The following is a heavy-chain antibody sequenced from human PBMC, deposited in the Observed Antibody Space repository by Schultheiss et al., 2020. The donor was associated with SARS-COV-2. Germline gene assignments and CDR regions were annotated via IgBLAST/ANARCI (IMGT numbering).Heavy chain of an antibody. D-gene: IGHD2-15*01. Sequence: ASVKVSCKASGGTFSSYAISWVRQAPGQGLEWMGWISAYNGNTNYAQKLQGRVTMTTDTSTSTAYMELRSLRSDDTAVYYCALGYCSGGSCYSFDPWGQGTVVTVSS. CDR2: ISAYNGNT. J-gene: IGHJ5*02. CDR1: GGTFSSYA. CDR3: ALGYCSGGSCYSFDP. V-gene: IGHV1-18*01.